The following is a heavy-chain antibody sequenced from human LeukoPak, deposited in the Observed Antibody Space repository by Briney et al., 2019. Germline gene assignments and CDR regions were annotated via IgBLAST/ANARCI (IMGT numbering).Heavy chain of an antibody. V-gene: IGHV3-7*03. CDR1: GFTFGKYW. J-gene: IGHJ4*02. CDR2: IKLDGSEK. CDR3: ARDQYDTWSRRGNFDS. Sequence: GGSLRLSCVASGFTFGKYWMSWVRQAPGKGLEWVANIKLDGSEKNYVDSVKGRFTISRDDTKNPLYLQMNSLRVEDTAVFYCARDQYDTWSRRGNFDSWGQGTLVIVSS. D-gene: IGHD3-3*01.